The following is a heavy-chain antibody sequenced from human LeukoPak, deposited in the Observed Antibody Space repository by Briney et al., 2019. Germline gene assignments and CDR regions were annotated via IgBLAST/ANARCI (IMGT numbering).Heavy chain of an antibody. Sequence: GGSLRLSCSASGFTFSNYNTNWVRQAPGKGLERVSTITSRSAYLSYADSLEGRFTISRDNAKSSLYLQMNSLRVEDTALYYCARDSYYGGINFDYWGQGVLVTVSS. V-gene: IGHV3-21*01. CDR3: ARDSYYGGINFDY. J-gene: IGHJ4*02. D-gene: IGHD4-23*01. CDR1: GFTFSNYN. CDR2: ITSRSAYL.